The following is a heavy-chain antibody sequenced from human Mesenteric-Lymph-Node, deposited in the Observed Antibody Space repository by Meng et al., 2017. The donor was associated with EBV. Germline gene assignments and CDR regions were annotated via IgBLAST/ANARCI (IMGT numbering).Heavy chain of an antibody. D-gene: IGHD4-17*01. CDR2: INWKSDSV. V-gene: IGHV3-20*01. CDR3: ASGRDFGDYVFDY. CDR1: VFTFDYYG. J-gene: IGHJ4*02. Sequence: EVQRVGAGRGVVRPGAFLRLSCPAYVFTFDYYGMTSVRLSPAQGHVLVSAINWKSDSVAYAESVQGRFTISRNSPKNSLYLQMTSLRVEDTALYHCASGRDFGDYVFDYWGQGTLVTVSS.